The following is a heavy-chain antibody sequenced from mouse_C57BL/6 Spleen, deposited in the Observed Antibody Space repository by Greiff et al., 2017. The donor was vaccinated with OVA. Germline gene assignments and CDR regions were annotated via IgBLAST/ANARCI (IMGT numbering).Heavy chain of an antibody. CDR1: GYTFTSYW. J-gene: IGHJ2*01. CDR2: IDPSDSYT. V-gene: IGHV1-69*01. D-gene: IGHD2-12*01. Sequence: QVQLQQPGAELVMPGASVKLSCKASGYTFTSYWMHWVKQRPGQGLEWIGEIDPSDSYTNYNQKFKGKSTLTVDKSSSTAYMQLSSLTSEDSAVYYCATYDGDYFGYWGQGTTLTVSS. CDR3: ATYDGDYFGY.